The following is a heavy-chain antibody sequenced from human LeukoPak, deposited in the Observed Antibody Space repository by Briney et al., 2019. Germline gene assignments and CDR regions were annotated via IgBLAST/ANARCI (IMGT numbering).Heavy chain of an antibody. CDR3: ARESSSTYYLDAFDM. CDR1: GGFINSYY. J-gene: IGHJ3*02. D-gene: IGHD3-22*01. Sequence: SDTLSLTCTVSGGFINSYYWSWIRQPAGKGLEWIGRIYIGGSTNYNPSLKSRVTMSVDTSKNQFSLKLTSVTAADTAVYYCARESSSTYYLDAFDMWGQGTMVTVSS. V-gene: IGHV4-4*07. CDR2: IYIGGST.